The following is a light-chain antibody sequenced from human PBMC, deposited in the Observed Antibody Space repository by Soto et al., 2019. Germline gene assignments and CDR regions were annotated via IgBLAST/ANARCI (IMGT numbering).Light chain of an antibody. Sequence: QSALTQPPSASGSPGQSVTISCTGASSDVGDYNYVSWYQHHPGKAPKLMIYEVNKRPSGVPDRFSGSKSGNTASLTVSGLQAEDEADYYCTSYAGDNNFVIFGGGTKVTVL. V-gene: IGLV2-8*01. CDR2: EVN. CDR3: TSYAGDNNFVI. J-gene: IGLJ2*01. CDR1: SSDVGDYNY.